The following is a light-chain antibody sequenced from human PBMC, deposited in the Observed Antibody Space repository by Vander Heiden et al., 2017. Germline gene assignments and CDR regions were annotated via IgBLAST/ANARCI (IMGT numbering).Light chain of an antibody. CDR2: EDN. Sequence: NFMLPQAPSVSESPGKTVPLSCTPSSGSIASNYLPCYHQRPARSPPIVIYEDNQRRCGVPARFSVSTDNSSTTSSLTISVRKTEDDADYYSQSDESSNRGVFGGGTKLTVL. J-gene: IGLJ3*02. CDR1: SGSIASNY. V-gene: IGLV6-57*01. CDR3: QSDESSNRGV.